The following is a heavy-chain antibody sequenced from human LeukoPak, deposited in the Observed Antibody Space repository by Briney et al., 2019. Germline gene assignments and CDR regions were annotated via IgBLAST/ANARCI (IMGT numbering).Heavy chain of an antibody. D-gene: IGHD2-8*01. CDR3: AKGSIVLMVYAQELDY. CDR1: GFTFSSYA. Sequence: GGSLRLSCAASGFTFSSYAMNWVRQAPGKGLEWVSAISGSGGSTYYADSVKGRFTISRDNSKNTLYLQMNSLRAEDTAVYYCAKGSIVLMVYAQELDYWGQGTLVTVSS. J-gene: IGHJ4*02. V-gene: IGHV3-23*01. CDR2: ISGSGGST.